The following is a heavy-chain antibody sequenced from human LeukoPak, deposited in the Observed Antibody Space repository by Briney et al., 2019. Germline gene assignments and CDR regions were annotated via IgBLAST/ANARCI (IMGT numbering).Heavy chain of an antibody. Sequence: GGSLRLSCAASGFTFTSYGLHWVRQAPGKGLEWLAVISYDGINKYYADSVKGRFTISRDNSKNTLYLQMNSLRVEDTAVYYCARDGDYGDYIDYWGQGTLVTVSS. J-gene: IGHJ4*02. D-gene: IGHD4-17*01. V-gene: IGHV3-30*03. CDR2: ISYDGINK. CDR3: ARDGDYGDYIDY. CDR1: GFTFTSYG.